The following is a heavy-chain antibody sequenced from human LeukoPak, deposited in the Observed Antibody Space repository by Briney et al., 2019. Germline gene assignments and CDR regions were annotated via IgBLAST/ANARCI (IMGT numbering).Heavy chain of an antibody. CDR1: GTSIKTYY. J-gene: IGHJ4*02. Sequence: PSETLSLTCNVSGTSIKTYYWSWIRQPPGKGLEWIGYIFDRGTTNYNPSLESRATISAETSKNQFSLKLSSVTAADTAVYYCARYSSWYYFDYWGQGTLVTVSS. V-gene: IGHV4-59*01. CDR2: IFDRGTT. CDR3: ARYSSWYYFDY. D-gene: IGHD6-13*01.